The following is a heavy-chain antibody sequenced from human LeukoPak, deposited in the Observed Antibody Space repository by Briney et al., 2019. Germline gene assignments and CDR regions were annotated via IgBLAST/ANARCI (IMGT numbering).Heavy chain of an antibody. D-gene: IGHD4-11*01. V-gene: IGHV3-23*01. CDR1: GFTFSSYA. CDR2: ISDSGGST. Sequence: GGSLRLSCAASGFTFSSYAMSWVRQAPGKGLEWVSAISDSGGSTYYADSVKGRFTISRDNSKNTLYLQMNSLRAEDTAVYYCAKDLAYSNYDLKYGMDVWGQGTTVTVSS. J-gene: IGHJ6*02. CDR3: AKDLAYSNYDLKYGMDV.